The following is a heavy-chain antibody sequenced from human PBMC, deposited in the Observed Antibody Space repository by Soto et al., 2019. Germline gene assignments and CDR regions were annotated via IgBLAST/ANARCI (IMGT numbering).Heavy chain of an antibody. CDR2: IYYSGST. D-gene: IGHD3-22*01. CDR1: GGSISSYY. Sequence: SETLSLTCTVSGGSISSYYWSWIRQPPGKGLEWIGYIYYSGSTNYNPSLKSRVTISVDTSKKQFSLKLSSVTAADTAVYYCARVTDSSDYYYDGHGCQQWGQGTLVSVS. V-gene: IGHV4-59*01. CDR3: ARVTDSSDYYYDGHGCQQ. J-gene: IGHJ1*01.